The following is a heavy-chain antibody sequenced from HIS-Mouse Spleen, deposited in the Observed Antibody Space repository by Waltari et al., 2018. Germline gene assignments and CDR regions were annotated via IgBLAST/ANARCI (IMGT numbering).Heavy chain of an antibody. D-gene: IGHD3-10*01. CDR3: ARGLTMVRGVIYYFDY. J-gene: IGHJ4*02. CDR2: IYYSGST. Sequence: QLQLQESGPGLVKPSETLSLTCTVSGGSIRSSSYYWGWIRQPPGKGLEWIGSIYYSGSTYYNPSLKSRVTISVDTSKNQFSLKLSSVTAADTAVYYCARGLTMVRGVIYYFDYWGQGTLVTVSS. CDR1: GGSIRSSSYY. V-gene: IGHV4-39*07.